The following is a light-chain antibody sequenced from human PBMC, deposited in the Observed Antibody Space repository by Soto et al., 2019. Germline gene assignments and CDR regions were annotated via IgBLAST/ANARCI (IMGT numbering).Light chain of an antibody. V-gene: IGKV3-20*01. CDR1: QSVSSNY. CDR2: GAS. CDR3: QQYGSSPLT. J-gene: IGKJ4*01. Sequence: EIVLTQSPGTLSLSPGERATLSCRASQSVSSNYLAWYQQKPGQAPRLLISGASSRATGIPDRFSGSGSGTDFTLIISRLETEDFAVYCCQQYGSSPLTFGGGTKVEV.